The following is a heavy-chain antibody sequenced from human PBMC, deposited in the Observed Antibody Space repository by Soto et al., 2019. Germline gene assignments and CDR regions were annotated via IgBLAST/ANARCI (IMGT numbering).Heavy chain of an antibody. CDR2: INAGNGNT. D-gene: IGHD2-15*01. J-gene: IGHJ4*02. V-gene: IGHV1-3*01. CDR3: AREGGYCSGGSCFGELDY. CDR1: GYTFTSYA. Sequence: QVQLVQSGAEVKKPGASVKVSCKASGYTFTSYATHWVRQAPGQRLEWMGWINAGNGNTKYSQKFQGRVTITRDTSASTAYMELSSLRSEDTAVYYCAREGGYCSGGSCFGELDYWGQGTLVTVSS.